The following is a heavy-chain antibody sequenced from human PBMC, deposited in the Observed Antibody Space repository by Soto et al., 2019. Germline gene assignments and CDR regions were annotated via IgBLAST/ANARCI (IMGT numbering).Heavy chain of an antibody. J-gene: IGHJ4*02. V-gene: IGHV3-30-3*01. CDR2: ISYDGSNK. CDR1: GFTFSSYA. D-gene: IGHD6-13*01. Sequence: PGGSLRLSCAASGFTFSSYAMHWVRQAPGKGLEWVAVISYDGSNKYYADSVKGRFTISRDNSKNTLYLQMNSLRAEDTAVYYCARDVSSWHYFDYWGQGTLVTVSS. CDR3: ARDVSSWHYFDY.